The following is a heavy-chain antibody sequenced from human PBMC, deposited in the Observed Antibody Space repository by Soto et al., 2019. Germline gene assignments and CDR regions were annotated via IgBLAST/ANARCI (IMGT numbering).Heavy chain of an antibody. CDR2: MNPNSGNT. D-gene: IGHD2-15*01. Sequence: ASVKVSCKASGYTFTSYDINWVRQATGQGLEWMGWMNPNSGNTGYAQKFQGRVTMTRNTSISTAYMELSSLRSEDTAVYYCARGWVRYCSGGSCSVPHYWGQGTLVTVSS. J-gene: IGHJ4*02. CDR3: ARGWVRYCSGGSCSVPHY. V-gene: IGHV1-8*01. CDR1: GYTFTSYD.